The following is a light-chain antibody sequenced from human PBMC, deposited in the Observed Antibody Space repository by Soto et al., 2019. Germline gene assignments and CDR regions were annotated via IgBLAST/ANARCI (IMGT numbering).Light chain of an antibody. V-gene: IGLV1-40*01. CDR2: GNS. CDR1: SSNIGAGYD. CDR3: QSYGSSLGCWV. J-gene: IGLJ3*02. Sequence: QSVLTQPPSVSGAPGQRVTISCTGSSSNIGAGYDVHWYQQLPGTAPKLLIYGNSNRPSGVPDRFSRSKSGTSASLAITGVQAEDEADYYCQSYGSSLGCWVFGGGTKLTVL.